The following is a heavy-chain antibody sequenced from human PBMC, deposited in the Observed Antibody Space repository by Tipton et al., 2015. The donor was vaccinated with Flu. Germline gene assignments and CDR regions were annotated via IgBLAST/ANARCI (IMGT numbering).Heavy chain of an antibody. CDR2: IYPGDSDT. D-gene: IGHD4-17*01. J-gene: IGHJ4*02. Sequence: QLVQSGPEVKKPGESLKISCKGSGYSFTSYWIGWVRQMPGKGLEWMGIIYPGDSDTRYSPSFQGQVTISADKSISTAYLQWSSLKASDTAMYYCVRQPYLGDYGGYFDYWGQGTLVTVSS. V-gene: IGHV5-51*01. CDR3: VRQPYLGDYGGYFDY. CDR1: GYSFTSYW.